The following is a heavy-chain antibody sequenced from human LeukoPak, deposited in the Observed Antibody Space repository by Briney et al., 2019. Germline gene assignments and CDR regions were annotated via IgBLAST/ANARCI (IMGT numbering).Heavy chain of an antibody. Sequence: PGGSLRLSCAASGFTVSSNYMSWVRQAPGKGLEWVSVICSGGSTYYAGSVKGRFTISRDNSKNTLYLLMNSLRAEDTAVYYCASSPYYYDSSGQGYWGQGTLVTVSS. CDR2: ICSGGST. CDR1: GFTVSSNY. V-gene: IGHV3-53*01. CDR3: ASSPYYYDSSGQGY. J-gene: IGHJ4*02. D-gene: IGHD3-22*01.